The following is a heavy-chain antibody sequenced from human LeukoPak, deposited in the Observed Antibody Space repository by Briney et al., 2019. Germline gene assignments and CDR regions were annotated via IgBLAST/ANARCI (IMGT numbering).Heavy chain of an antibody. J-gene: IGHJ4*02. CDR1: GGSISSSSYY. Sequence: WETLSLTCTVSGGSISSSSYYWGWIRQPPGKGLEWIGYIYYSGSTYYNPSLKSRVTISVDTSKNQFSLKLSSVTAADTAVYYCARGGGRLTYYFDYWGQGTLVTVSS. CDR3: ARGGGRLTYYFDY. V-gene: IGHV4-39*07. D-gene: IGHD1-14*01. CDR2: IYYSGST.